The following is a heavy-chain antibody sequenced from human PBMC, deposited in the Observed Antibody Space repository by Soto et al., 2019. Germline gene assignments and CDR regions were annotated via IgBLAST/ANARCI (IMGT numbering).Heavy chain of an antibody. CDR2: ITSSGRTI. CDR1: GFTFSDYY. Sequence: QVQLVESGGGLVKPGGSLGLSCAASGFTFSDYYMSWFRQAPGKGLEWISYITSSGRTIYYADSVKGRFTISRDNAKNSLYLQMNSLRAEDTAVYFCAREVRRYFDYWGQGTLVTVSS. V-gene: IGHV3-11*01. J-gene: IGHJ4*02. CDR3: AREVRRYFDY.